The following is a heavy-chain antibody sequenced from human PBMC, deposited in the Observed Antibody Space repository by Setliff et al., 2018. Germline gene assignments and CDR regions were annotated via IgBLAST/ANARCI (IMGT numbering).Heavy chain of an antibody. D-gene: IGHD3-3*01. V-gene: IGHV4-39*07. CDR2: VSFFGAS. Sequence: PSETLSLTCSVSDVSISDTTYYWAWVRQPPGKGLEWIGTVSFFGASYSNPSLRSRLTISLDKSGNQFSLHLTSVTAADTARYFCARERQGGFLEWSPLDPWGQGILVTVSS. J-gene: IGHJ5*02. CDR3: ARERQGGFLEWSPLDP. CDR1: DVSISDTTYY.